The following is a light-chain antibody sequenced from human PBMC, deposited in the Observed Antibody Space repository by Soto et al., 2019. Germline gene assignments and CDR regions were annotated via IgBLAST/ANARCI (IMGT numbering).Light chain of an antibody. CDR3: DFYNDSHARQVV. V-gene: IGLV2-14*01. CDR1: SSDVGGYNY. Sequence: QSALTQPASASGSPGQTITISCTGTSSDVGGYNYVSWYQQHPGEAPIFMIYDVINRPSGVSTRFSGSKSGTTASLTISGLQAEDEADYYCDFYNDSHARQVVFGAGTKLTVL. J-gene: IGLJ1*01. CDR2: DVI.